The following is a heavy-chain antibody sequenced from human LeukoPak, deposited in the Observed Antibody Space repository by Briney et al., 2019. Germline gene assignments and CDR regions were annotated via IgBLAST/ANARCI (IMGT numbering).Heavy chain of an antibody. CDR1: GYTFTSYD. V-gene: IGHV1-8*01. D-gene: IGHD3-10*01. CDR3: ARSINYGSGSHKYYFDY. Sequence: AASVTVSCKASGYTFTSYDINWVRQAPGQGLEWMGWMNPNSGNTGYAQKFQGRVTMTRNTSISTAYMELSSLRSEDTAVYYCARSINYGSGSHKYYFDYWGQGTLVTVSS. CDR2: MNPNSGNT. J-gene: IGHJ4*02.